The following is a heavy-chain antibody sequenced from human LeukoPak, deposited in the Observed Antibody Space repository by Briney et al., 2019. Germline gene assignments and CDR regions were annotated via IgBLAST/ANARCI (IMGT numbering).Heavy chain of an antibody. J-gene: IGHJ4*02. CDR1: GFTFSSYA. CDR2: ISGSGGST. V-gene: IGHV3-23*01. D-gene: IGHD3-22*01. Sequence: GGSLRLSCAASGFTFSSYAMHWVRQAPGKGLEWVSAISGSGGSTYYADSVKGRFTISRDNSKNTLYLQMNSLRAEDTAVYYCAKGTYDSSGYYADYWGQGTLVTVSS. CDR3: AKGTYDSSGYYADY.